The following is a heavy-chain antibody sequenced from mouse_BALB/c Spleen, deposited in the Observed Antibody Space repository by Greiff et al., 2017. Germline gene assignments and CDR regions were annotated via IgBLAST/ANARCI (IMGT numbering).Heavy chain of an antibody. J-gene: IGHJ1*01. CDR2: ILPGSGST. V-gene: IGHV1-9*01. CDR3: ARCPGSSYWYFDV. Sequence: VQLQQSGAELMKPGASVKISCKATGYTFSSYWIEWVKQRPGHGLEWIGEILPGSGSTNYNEKFKGKATFTADTSSNTAYMQLSSLTSEDSAVYYCARCPGSSYWYFDVWGEGTTVTVSS. CDR1: GYTFSSYW. D-gene: IGHD1-1*01.